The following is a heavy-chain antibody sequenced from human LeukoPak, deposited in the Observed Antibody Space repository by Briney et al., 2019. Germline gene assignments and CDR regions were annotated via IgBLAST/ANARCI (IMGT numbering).Heavy chain of an antibody. D-gene: IGHD3-3*01. Sequence: NSSETLSLTCTVSGYSISSGYYWGWIRQPPGKGLEWIGSIYHSGSTYYNPSLKSRVTISVDTSKNQFSLKLSSVTAADTAVYYCASGSGFGGGWFDPWGQGTLVTVSS. CDR3: ASGSGFGGGWFDP. CDR1: GYSISSGYY. J-gene: IGHJ5*02. V-gene: IGHV4-38-2*02. CDR2: IYHSGST.